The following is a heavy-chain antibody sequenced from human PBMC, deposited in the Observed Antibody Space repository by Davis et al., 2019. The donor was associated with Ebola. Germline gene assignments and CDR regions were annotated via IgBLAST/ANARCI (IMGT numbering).Heavy chain of an antibody. D-gene: IGHD5-18*01. CDR2: IYSGGST. V-gene: IGHV3-53*01. Sequence: GESLKISCAASGFTFSSYAMSWVRQAPGKGLEWVSVIYSGGSTYYADSVKGRFTISRDNSKNTLYLQMNSLRAEDTAVYYCARVRGDTVWYYYYGMDVWGKGTTVTVSS. CDR1: GFTFSSYA. J-gene: IGHJ6*04. CDR3: ARVRGDTVWYYYYGMDV.